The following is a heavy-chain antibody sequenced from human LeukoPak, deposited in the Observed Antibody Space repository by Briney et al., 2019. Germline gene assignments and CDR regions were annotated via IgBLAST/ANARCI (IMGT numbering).Heavy chain of an antibody. Sequence: PGGSLRLSCAASGFTFSSSWMSWVRQAPGKGLEWVANIKEDGSEIYYVDSVKGRFTISRDNAKNSLYLQMNSLRVDDTAVYHCGMDMDVWGQGTTVTVSS. CDR3: GMDMDV. CDR2: IKEDGSEI. CDR1: GFTFSSSW. V-gene: IGHV3-7*01. J-gene: IGHJ6*02. D-gene: IGHD2-8*01.